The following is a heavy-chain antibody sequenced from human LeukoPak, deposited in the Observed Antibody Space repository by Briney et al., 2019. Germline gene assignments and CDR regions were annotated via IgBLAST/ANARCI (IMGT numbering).Heavy chain of an antibody. CDR3: ARDTTVTNYGMDV. CDR1: GITFSSDS. V-gene: IGHV3-21*01. Sequence: GGSLRLSCAASGITFSSDSMNWVRQAPGKGLEWVSSISSSSTYIYYADSVKGRFTISRDNAKNSLYLQMNSLRAEDTALYYCARDTTVTNYGMDVWGQGTTVTVSS. J-gene: IGHJ6*02. CDR2: ISSSSTYI. D-gene: IGHD4-17*01.